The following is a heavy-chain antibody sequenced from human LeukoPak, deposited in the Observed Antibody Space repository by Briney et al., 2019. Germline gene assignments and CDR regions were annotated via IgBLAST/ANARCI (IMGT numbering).Heavy chain of an antibody. D-gene: IGHD3-10*01. CDR2: IYYSGST. CDR3: ARDSAPLWFGEKTGNWFDP. CDR1: GGSISSGGYY. Sequence: SQTLSLTCTVPGGSISSGGYYWSWIRQHPGKGLEWIGYIYYSGSTYYNPSLKSRVTISVDTSKNQFSLKLSSVTAADTAVYYCARDSAPLWFGEKTGNWFDPWGQGTLVTVSS. V-gene: IGHV4-31*03. J-gene: IGHJ5*02.